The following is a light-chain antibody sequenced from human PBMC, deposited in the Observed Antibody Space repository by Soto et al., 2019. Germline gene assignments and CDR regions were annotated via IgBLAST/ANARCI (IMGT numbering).Light chain of an antibody. Sequence: DIQMTQSPSSLSASVGDRVTITCRASQSISSYLNWYQQKPGKAPKLLIYAASSLQSGVPSRFSGSGSGTDFTLTISSLQPEDFATYYCQQSYSTPQAFGGGTKVGIK. CDR1: QSISSY. V-gene: IGKV1-39*01. J-gene: IGKJ4*01. CDR3: QQSYSTPQA. CDR2: AAS.